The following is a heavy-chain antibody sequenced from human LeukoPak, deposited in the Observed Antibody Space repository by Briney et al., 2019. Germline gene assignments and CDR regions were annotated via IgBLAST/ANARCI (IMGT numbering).Heavy chain of an antibody. V-gene: IGHV4-59*10. J-gene: IGHJ5*02. CDR2: IYTSGST. Sequence: GSLRLSCAASGFTFSSYWMSWVRQAPGKGLEWIGRIYTSGSTNYNPSLKSRVTISVDTSKSQFSLKLKSVTAADTAVHYCARGLSWSREFDPWGQGTLVTVSS. CDR1: GFTFSSYW. CDR3: ARGLSWSREFDP.